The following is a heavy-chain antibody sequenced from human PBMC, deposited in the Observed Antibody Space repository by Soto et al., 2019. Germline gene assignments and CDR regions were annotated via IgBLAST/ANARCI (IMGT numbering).Heavy chain of an antibody. CDR1: CFTFCDNG. CDR2: INTYNGNT. V-gene: IGHV1-18*01. D-gene: IGHD2-2*01. Sequence: APGKVSSEEPCFTFCDNGGTSVRRAPRQGLEWMGWINTYNGNTKYEQKFQGRVTLSMDTSTRTVFLELTSLTFDDAAVYYCARGFIPETYWGQRTRVFVSS. J-gene: IGHJ4*02. CDR3: ARGFIPETY.